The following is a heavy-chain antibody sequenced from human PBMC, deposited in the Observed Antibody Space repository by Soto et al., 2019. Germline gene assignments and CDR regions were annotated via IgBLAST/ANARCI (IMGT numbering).Heavy chain of an antibody. J-gene: IGHJ4*02. Sequence: GQSLKISCQVSGYCFADYWITWMRQRPEKGPEWMGRIERSDSQTYYSPSFRGNVTISVPKSFTTGLLQWSILRATDTAIYYCPRQIYESDRCPTFQYYFESWGQGTPVTVSS. CDR3: PRQIYESDRCPTFQYYFES. CDR1: GYCFADYW. V-gene: IGHV5-10-1*01. D-gene: IGHD3-22*01. CDR2: IERSDSQT.